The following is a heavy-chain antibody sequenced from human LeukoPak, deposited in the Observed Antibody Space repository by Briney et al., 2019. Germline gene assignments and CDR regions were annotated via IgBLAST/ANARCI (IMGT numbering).Heavy chain of an antibody. CDR1: GGSISSFY. D-gene: IGHD3-10*01. CDR2: IYYSGST. Sequence: PSETLSLTCSVSGGSISSFYWSWIRQPPGKGLEWIGYIYYSGSTNYNPSVKSRVTISVDTSKNQFSLKLSSVTAADPAVYYCARGSGSFGYWGQGTLVTVSS. CDR3: ARGSGSFGY. J-gene: IGHJ4*02. V-gene: IGHV4-59*01.